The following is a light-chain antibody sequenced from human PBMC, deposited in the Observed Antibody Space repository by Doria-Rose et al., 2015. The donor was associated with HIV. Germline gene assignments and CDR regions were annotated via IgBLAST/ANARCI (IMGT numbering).Light chain of an antibody. V-gene: IGKV3-20*01. J-gene: IGKJ1*01. CDR2: DGS. CDR1: QSFSSTY. Sequence: LTQSLGTLSLSPGERAXLSCRASQSFSSTYLAWYQQKPGQAPSLLIYDGSTRATGIPDRISASGSGTDFTLTINRLEPEDFALYYCHQYGTSWTFGQGTKVEI. CDR3: HQYGTSWT.